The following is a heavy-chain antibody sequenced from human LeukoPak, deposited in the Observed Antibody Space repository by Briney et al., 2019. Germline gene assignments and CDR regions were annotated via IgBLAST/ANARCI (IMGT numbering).Heavy chain of an antibody. V-gene: IGHV4-38-2*02. CDR3: ARDQNLDWLF. CDR2: IYHTGST. D-gene: IGHD3-9*01. J-gene: IGHJ4*02. CDR1: GYSINSGYY. Sequence: SGTLSLTCSVSGYSINSGYYWGWIRQPPGKGLEWIGSIYHTGSTYYNPSLESRVTISVDTSKNQFSLKLYSVTAADTAVYYCARDQNLDWLFWGQGALVTVSS.